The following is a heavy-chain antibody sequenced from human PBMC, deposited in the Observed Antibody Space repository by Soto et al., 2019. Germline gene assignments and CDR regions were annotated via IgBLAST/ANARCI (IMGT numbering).Heavy chain of an antibody. Sequence: PSETLSLTCAVSGGSIDSGAFPLSWIRQPPGKGLEWIGYVTHSGTAYSIPSLNGRLTLSVDGSQTQFSLKLTSVNAADSAFYYCARIHWAQSSLDYWGRGILVTVSS. CDR3: ARIHWAQSSLDY. V-gene: IGHV4-30-2*01. CDR2: VTHSGTA. CDR1: GGSIDSGAFP. J-gene: IGHJ4*02. D-gene: IGHD6-19*01.